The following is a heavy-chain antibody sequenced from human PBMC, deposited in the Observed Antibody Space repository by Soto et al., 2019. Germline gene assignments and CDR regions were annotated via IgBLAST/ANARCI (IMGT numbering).Heavy chain of an antibody. Sequence: GGSLRLSCAASGFTFSSYGMHWVRQAPGKGLEWVAVIWYDGSNKYYADSVKDRFTISRDNSKNTLYLQMNSLRAEDTAVYYCARGDYYDSSGYDYWGQGTLVTVSS. D-gene: IGHD3-22*01. J-gene: IGHJ4*02. CDR3: ARGDYYDSSGYDY. CDR2: IWYDGSNK. CDR1: GFTFSSYG. V-gene: IGHV3-33*01.